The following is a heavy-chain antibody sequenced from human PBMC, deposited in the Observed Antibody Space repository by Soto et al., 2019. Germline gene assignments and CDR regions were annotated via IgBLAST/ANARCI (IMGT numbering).Heavy chain of an antibody. CDR2: ISYDGSNK. CDR3: AKDLGHGGRGAFDI. D-gene: IGHD7-27*01. CDR1: GFTFSFYG. V-gene: IGHV3-30*18. Sequence: QVQLVESGGGVVQPGRSLRLSCAASGFTFSFYGMHWVRQAPGKGLEWVAVISYDGSNKYYADSVKGRFTISRDNSKNTLYLQMNSLRAEDTAVYYCAKDLGHGGRGAFDIWGPGTMVTVSS. J-gene: IGHJ3*02.